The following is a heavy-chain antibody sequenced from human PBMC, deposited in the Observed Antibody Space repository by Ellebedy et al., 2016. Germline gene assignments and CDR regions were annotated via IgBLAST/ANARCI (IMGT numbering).Heavy chain of an antibody. J-gene: IGHJ3*02. D-gene: IGHD3-3*01. CDR3: ARDRRGTIFGVVRMGAFDI. Sequence: SETLSLXXTVSGGSFSSYSWRWIRQPPGKGLEWIGYIYYSGSTNYNPSLKSRVTISVDTSKNQFSLKLSSVTAADTAVYYCARDRRGTIFGVVRMGAFDIWGQGTMVTVSS. CDR1: GGSFSSYS. CDR2: IYYSGST. V-gene: IGHV4-59*01.